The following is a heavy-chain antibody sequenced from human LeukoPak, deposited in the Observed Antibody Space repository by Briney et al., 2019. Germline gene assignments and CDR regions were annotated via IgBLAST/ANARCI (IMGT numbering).Heavy chain of an antibody. D-gene: IGHD5-18*01. CDR3: ATGLLYGYPPGDY. CDR1: GFTFSSYS. J-gene: IGHJ4*02. Sequence: GGSLRLSCAASGFTFSSYSMSWIRQAPGKGLEWVSYISSSGGTIYYADSVKGRFTISRDNAKNSLYLQMNSLRAEDTAVYYCATGLLYGYPPGDYWGQGTLVTVSS. CDR2: ISSSGGTI. V-gene: IGHV3-48*04.